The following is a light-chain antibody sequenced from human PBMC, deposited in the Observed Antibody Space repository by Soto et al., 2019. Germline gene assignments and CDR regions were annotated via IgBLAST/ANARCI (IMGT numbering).Light chain of an antibody. CDR2: DVS. J-gene: IGLJ2*01. CDR1: SSDVGGYNY. V-gene: IGLV2-14*01. Sequence: QSALTQPASVSGSPGQSITISCTGTSSDVGGYNYVSWYQQHPGKAPKLMIYDVSNRPSGVSDRFSGSKSRNTASLTISGLQAEDEADYYCSSYTRDSTFVVFGGGTKLTVL. CDR3: SSYTRDSTFVV.